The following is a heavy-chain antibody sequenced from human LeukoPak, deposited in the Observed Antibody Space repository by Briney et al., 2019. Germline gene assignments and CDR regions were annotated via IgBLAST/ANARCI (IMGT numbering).Heavy chain of an antibody. D-gene: IGHD3-10*01. J-gene: IGHJ5*02. V-gene: IGHV4-30-4*07. Sequence: SETLSLTCEVSGDSLSSGGYSWSWIRQPPGKGLEWIGYIRYSGSTYYNPSLKSRLTMSVEASKNQFSLKLSSVTAADTAVYYCARHPGVTWFDPWGQGTLVTVSS. CDR3: ARHPGVTWFDP. CDR2: IRYSGST. CDR1: GDSLSSGGYS.